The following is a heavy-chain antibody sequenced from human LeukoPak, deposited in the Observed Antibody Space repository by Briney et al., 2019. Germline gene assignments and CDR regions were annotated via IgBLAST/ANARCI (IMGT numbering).Heavy chain of an antibody. Sequence: GGSLRLSCAASGFTFSSYAMHWVRQAPGKGLEWVAVISYDGSNKYYADSVKGRFTISRDNSKNTPYLQMNSLRAEDTAVYYCARDYLQKFYYYDSSGYLDYWGQGTLVTVSS. V-gene: IGHV3-30*04. CDR2: ISYDGSNK. CDR1: GFTFSSYA. CDR3: ARDYLQKFYYYDSSGYLDY. D-gene: IGHD3-22*01. J-gene: IGHJ4*02.